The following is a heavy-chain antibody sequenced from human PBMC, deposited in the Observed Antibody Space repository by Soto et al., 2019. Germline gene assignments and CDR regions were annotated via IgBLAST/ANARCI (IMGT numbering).Heavy chain of an antibody. CDR3: ARVLVVPAAVIDY. Sequence: PSETLSLTCTVSGGSISSYYWSWIRQPPGKGLEWIGYIYYSGSTNYNPSLKSRVTISVDTSKNQFSLKLSSVTAADTAVYYCARVLVVPAAVIDYWGQGTLVTVSS. D-gene: IGHD2-2*01. V-gene: IGHV4-59*01. J-gene: IGHJ4*02. CDR1: GGSISSYY. CDR2: IYYSGST.